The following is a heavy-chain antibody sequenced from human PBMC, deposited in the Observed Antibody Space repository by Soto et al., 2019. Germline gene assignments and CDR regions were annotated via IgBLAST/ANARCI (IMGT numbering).Heavy chain of an antibody. CDR3: ARGYNWNRKHDAFDI. V-gene: IGHV1-46*01. CDR2: INPSGGST. J-gene: IGHJ3*02. CDR1: GYTFTSYY. Sequence: ASVKVSCKASGYTFTSYYMHWVRQAPGQGLEWMGIINPSGGSTSYAQKFQGRVTMTRDTSTSTVYMELSSLRSEDTAVYYCARGYNWNRKHDAFDIWGQGTMVTVSS. D-gene: IGHD1-20*01.